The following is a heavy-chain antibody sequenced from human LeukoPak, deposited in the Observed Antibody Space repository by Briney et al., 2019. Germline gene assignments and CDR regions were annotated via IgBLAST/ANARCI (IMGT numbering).Heavy chain of an antibody. CDR1: GGSISSGGYY. CDR3: ARDEAGAIVAAGTSWFEP. D-gene: IGHD6-13*01. Sequence: SETLSLTCTVSGGSISSGGYYWSWIRQHPGKGLVWIGYIYYSGSTYYNPPLKSRVTISVDTSKNQFSLKLSSVTAADTAVYYCARDEAGAIVAAGTSWFEPWGQGTLVTVSS. J-gene: IGHJ5*02. V-gene: IGHV4-31*03. CDR2: IYYSGST.